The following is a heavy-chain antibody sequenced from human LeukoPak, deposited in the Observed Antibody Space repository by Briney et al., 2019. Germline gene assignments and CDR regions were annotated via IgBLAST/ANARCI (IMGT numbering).Heavy chain of an antibody. D-gene: IGHD3-10*01. CDR2: IYYSGST. Sequence: SETLSLTCTVSGGSISSSSYYWGWIRQSPGKGLEWIGSIYYSGSTYYNPSLKSRVTISVDTSKNQFSLKLSSVTAADTAVYYCARVGGPYFDYWGQGTLVTVSS. V-gene: IGHV4-39*07. CDR1: GGSISSSSYY. J-gene: IGHJ4*02. CDR3: ARVGGPYFDY.